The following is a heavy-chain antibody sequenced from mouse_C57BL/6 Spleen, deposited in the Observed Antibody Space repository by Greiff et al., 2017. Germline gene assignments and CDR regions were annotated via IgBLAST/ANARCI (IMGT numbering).Heavy chain of an antibody. CDR2: IRSKSNNYAT. Sequence: EVQRVESGGGLVQPKGSLKLSCAASGFSFNTYAMNWVRQAPGKGLEWVARIRSKSNNYATYYADSVKDRFTISRDDSESMLYLQMNNLKTEDTAMYYCVRQDYDVVMDYWGQGTSVTVSS. V-gene: IGHV10-1*01. CDR3: VRQDYDVVMDY. CDR1: GFSFNTYA. D-gene: IGHD2-4*01. J-gene: IGHJ4*01.